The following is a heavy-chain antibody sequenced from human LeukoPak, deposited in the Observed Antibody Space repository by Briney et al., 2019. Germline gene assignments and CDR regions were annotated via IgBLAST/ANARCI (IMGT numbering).Heavy chain of an antibody. CDR2: IYYSGNT. V-gene: IGHV4-39*01. J-gene: IGHJ4*02. CDR3: ARQYKAMGTFDY. Sequence: SETLSLTCTVSGGSISSSSYYCGWIRQPPGKGLEWIGSIYYSGNTYYNPSLKSRGTISVDTSKNQFSLKLSSVTAADTAVYYCARQYKAMGTFDYWDREPWFLYPQ. CDR1: GGSISSSSYY. D-gene: IGHD5-18*01.